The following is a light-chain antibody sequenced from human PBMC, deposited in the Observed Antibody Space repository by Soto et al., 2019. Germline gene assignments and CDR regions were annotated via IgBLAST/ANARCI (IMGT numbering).Light chain of an antibody. Sequence: DIQMTQSPSSLSASVGDRVTITCQASQYISDSLNWYQNKPGTAPRLLIYDAWNFETGVPLSFSGSGAGTAFIFTISRLQHEVIATYYRQSCDSLPFTFGQGTRLEIK. CDR1: QYISDS. CDR3: QSCDSLPFT. CDR2: DAW. J-gene: IGKJ5*01. V-gene: IGKV1-33*01.